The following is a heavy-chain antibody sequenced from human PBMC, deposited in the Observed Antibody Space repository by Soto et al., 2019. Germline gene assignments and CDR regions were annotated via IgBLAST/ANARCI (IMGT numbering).Heavy chain of an antibody. CDR3: ARSAISPYGGLIGPFDY. J-gene: IGHJ4*02. CDR1: GYTFTAYA. V-gene: IGHV1-3*05. Sequence: QVQLVQSGGEERKPGASVRLSCEASGYTFTAYALHWLRQAPGQSLEWMAWINPGNGNTKYSLKFLGRVSITKDTSPTTANLELGSLKSEDTAVYYCARSAISPYGGLIGPFDYWGQGDLVTVPS. CDR2: INPGNGNT. D-gene: IGHD3-16*02.